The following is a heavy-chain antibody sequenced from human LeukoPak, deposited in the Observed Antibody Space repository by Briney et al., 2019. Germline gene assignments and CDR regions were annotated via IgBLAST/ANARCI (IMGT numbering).Heavy chain of an antibody. V-gene: IGHV4-59*12. CDR3: ARGQGVLRYFDWLRDRYYFDY. D-gene: IGHD3-9*01. Sequence: SETLSLTCTVSGGSISSYYWSWIRQPPGKGLEWIGYIYYSGSTNYNPSLKSRVTISVDTSKNQFSLKLSSVTAADTAVYYCARGQGVLRYFDWLRDRYYFDYWGQGTLVTVSS. CDR1: GGSISSYY. CDR2: IYYSGST. J-gene: IGHJ4*02.